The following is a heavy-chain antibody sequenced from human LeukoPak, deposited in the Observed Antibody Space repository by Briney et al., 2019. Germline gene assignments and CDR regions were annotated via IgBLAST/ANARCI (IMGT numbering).Heavy chain of an antibody. CDR2: INPNSGGT. J-gene: IGHJ4*02. Sequence: ASVKVSCKASGYTFTGYYMHWVRQAPGQGLEWMGWINPNSGGTNYAQKFQGWVTMTRDTSISAAYMDLSRLISDDTAVYYCARFDQVSETAGGYWGQGTLVTVSS. CDR1: GYTFTGYY. D-gene: IGHD5/OR15-5a*01. V-gene: IGHV1-2*04. CDR3: ARFDQVSETAGGY.